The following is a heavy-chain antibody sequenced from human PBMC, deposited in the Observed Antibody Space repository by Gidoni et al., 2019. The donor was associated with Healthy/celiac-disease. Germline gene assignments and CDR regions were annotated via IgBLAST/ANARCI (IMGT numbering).Heavy chain of an antibody. Sequence: QVQLQESGPGLVKPSETLSLTCTVSGGSISRYYWSWIRQPPGKGLEWIGYIYYSGSTNYNPSLKSRVTISVDTSKNQFSLKLSSVTAADTAVYYCATQKGIRVDYWGQGTLVTVSS. CDR3: ATQKGIRVDY. V-gene: IGHV4-59*01. CDR2: IYYSGST. J-gene: IGHJ4*02. D-gene: IGHD3-10*01. CDR1: GGSISRYY.